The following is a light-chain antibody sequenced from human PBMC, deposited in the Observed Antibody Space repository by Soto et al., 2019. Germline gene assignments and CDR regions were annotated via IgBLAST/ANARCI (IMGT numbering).Light chain of an antibody. CDR3: QQRSSWPLT. V-gene: IGKV3D-20*02. CDR1: QTLSINS. CDR2: DTF. Sequence: EIVLTQSPDTLSLSPGERATLFCRASQTLSINSLAWYQQKPGQAPRLLIYDTFNRASDVPARFSGSGSGTVFTLTLTIVAPDDSAIYYCQQRSSWPLTFGGGTKVEMK. J-gene: IGKJ4*01.